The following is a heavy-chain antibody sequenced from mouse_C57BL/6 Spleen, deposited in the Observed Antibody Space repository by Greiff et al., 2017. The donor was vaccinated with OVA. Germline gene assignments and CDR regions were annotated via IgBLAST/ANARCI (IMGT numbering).Heavy chain of an antibody. D-gene: IGHD4-1*02. Sequence: VQRVESGAELVRPGTSVKVSCKASGYAFTNYLIEWVKQRPGQGLEWIGVINPGSGGTNYNEKFKGKATLTADKSSSTAYMQLSSLTSEDSAVYFCASNWDYYAMDYWGQGTSVTVSS. V-gene: IGHV1-54*01. CDR1: GYAFTNYL. CDR3: ASNWDYYAMDY. CDR2: INPGSGGT. J-gene: IGHJ4*01.